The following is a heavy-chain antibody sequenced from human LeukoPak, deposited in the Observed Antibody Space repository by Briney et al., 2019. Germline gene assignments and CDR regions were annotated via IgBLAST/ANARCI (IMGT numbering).Heavy chain of an antibody. Sequence: SETLSLTCTVSSDSISNTNYYWGWIRQPPGKGLEWIGSIFYSGNTYYNLSLRSRVTISVDTSKNQFSLNLSSVTAADTAVYYCARDLVYYYDRSGYFDYWGQGILDTVSS. V-gene: IGHV4-39*07. CDR3: ARDLVYYYDRSGYFDY. CDR2: IFYSGNT. J-gene: IGHJ4*02. D-gene: IGHD3-22*01. CDR1: SDSISNTNYY.